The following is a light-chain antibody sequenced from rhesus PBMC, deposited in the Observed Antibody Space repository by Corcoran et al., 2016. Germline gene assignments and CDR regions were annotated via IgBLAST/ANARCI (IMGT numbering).Light chain of an antibody. CDR2: AAS. V-gene: IGKV1-33*01. CDR3: QQRNSYPFT. Sequence: DIQMTQSPSSLSASVGDKVTITCRASQGISNALAWYQQKPGKAPKLLIYAASSLQSGVPSSVSGSGSVTDFTLTISSLQPEDFAVYYCQQRNSYPFTFGPGTKLDIK. CDR1: QGISNA. J-gene: IGKJ3*01.